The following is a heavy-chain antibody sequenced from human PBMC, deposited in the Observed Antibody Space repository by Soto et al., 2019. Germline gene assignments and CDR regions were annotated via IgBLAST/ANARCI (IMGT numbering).Heavy chain of an antibody. CDR2: ISAGGDNT. J-gene: IGHJ1*01. Sequence: PGGSLRLSCTASGFTFANYAMHWVRQAPGKGLEWVSGISAGGDNTDYADAVKGRFTISRDNSKNTLYLQMNSLRAEDTAVYYCAKGSWDYYDSSGYYEYFQHWGQGTLVTVSS. V-gene: IGHV3-23*01. D-gene: IGHD3-22*01. CDR3: AKGSWDYYDSSGYYEYFQH. CDR1: GFTFANYA.